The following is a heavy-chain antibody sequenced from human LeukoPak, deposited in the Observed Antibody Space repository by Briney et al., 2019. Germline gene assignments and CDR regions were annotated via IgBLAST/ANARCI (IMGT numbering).Heavy chain of an antibody. CDR3: ARDYDILTAYLSF. J-gene: IGHJ4*02. D-gene: IGHD3-9*01. CDR1: GFTFNSYS. V-gene: IGHV3-30*04. CDR2: VSYDEGNK. Sequence: GRSLRLSCAASGFTFNSYSMHWVRQAPGKGLEWVAVVSYDEGNKYYADSVKGRFTISRDNSKNTLYLLMNSLRVDDTALYYCARDYDILTAYLSFWGQGTLVTVSS.